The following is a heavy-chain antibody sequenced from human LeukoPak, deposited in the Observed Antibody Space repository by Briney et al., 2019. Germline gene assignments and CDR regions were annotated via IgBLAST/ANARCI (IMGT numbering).Heavy chain of an antibody. D-gene: IGHD2-21*01. V-gene: IGHV4-59*01. CDR2: IYYSGST. Sequence: SETLSLTCTVSGESISVLYWTWVRQPPGRGREWIGYIYYSGSTNYNPSLKSRVTISVDTSKNPFSLKLSSVTAADTAVYYCARGVVIAPQTFDYWGQGTLVTVSS. J-gene: IGHJ4*02. CDR1: GESISVLY. CDR3: ARGVVIAPQTFDY.